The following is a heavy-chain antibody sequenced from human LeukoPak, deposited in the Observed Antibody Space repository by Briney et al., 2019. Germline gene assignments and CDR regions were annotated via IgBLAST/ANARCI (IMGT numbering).Heavy chain of an antibody. CDR1: GFAFSNYA. V-gene: IGHV3-23*01. J-gene: IGHJ5*02. CDR3: AKQFVDI. CDR2: ISGSGDDP. D-gene: IGHD5-24*01. Sequence: GGSLRLSCAASGFAFSNYAMNWVRQAPGKGLEWVASISGSGDDPSYADSVKGRFTISRDNSRNTLYLQMNSLRAEDTAVYYCAKQFVDIWGQGTLVTVSS.